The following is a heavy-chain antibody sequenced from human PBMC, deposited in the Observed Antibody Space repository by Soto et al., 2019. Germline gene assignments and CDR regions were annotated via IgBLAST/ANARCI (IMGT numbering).Heavy chain of an antibody. CDR1: GGSLSSGYYY. J-gene: IGHJ6*02. V-gene: IGHV4-30-4*01. CDR3: ASSSLYGMDV. CDR2: IDYSGNT. Sequence: LSRTCSVSGGSLSSGYYYWSWIRHPPGKGLEGIGNIDYSGNTYYNPRRKIRLIISIDTSKNQISLRVCSGAAADRAVYYCASSSLYGMDVWGQGATVTVSS.